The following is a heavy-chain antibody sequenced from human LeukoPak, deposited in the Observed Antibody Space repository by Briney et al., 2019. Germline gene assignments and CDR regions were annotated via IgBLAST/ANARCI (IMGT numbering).Heavy chain of an antibody. J-gene: IGHJ4*02. Sequence: ASVKVSCKAAGYNFPAYFVHWVRQAPGQGLEWMGRINPNGGDTNYAQKFQGRVTMASDTSISTAYMELSSLISDDTAVYYCARVGFTTSWSNFDYWGQGTPVTVSS. CDR2: INPNGGDT. CDR3: ARVGFTTSWSNFDY. D-gene: IGHD2-2*01. V-gene: IGHV1-2*06. CDR1: GYNFPAYF.